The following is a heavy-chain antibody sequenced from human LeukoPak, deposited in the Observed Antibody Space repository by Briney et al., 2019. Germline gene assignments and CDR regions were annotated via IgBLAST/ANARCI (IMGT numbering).Heavy chain of an antibody. V-gene: IGHV3-48*03. Sequence: QTGGSLRLSCTASGFTFGDYDMSWVRQAPGKGLEWISYISSSGSTIYYADSVKGRFTISRDNAKNSLYLQVNSLRAEDTAVYYCARGYSYGTHFDYWGQGTLVTVSS. D-gene: IGHD5-18*01. CDR1: GFTFGDYD. CDR2: ISSSGSTI. J-gene: IGHJ4*02. CDR3: ARGYSYGTHFDY.